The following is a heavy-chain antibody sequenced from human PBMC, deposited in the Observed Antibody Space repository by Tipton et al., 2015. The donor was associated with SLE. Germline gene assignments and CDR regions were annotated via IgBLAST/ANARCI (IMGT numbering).Heavy chain of an antibody. D-gene: IGHD3-22*01. CDR3: ARGLSYFDY. J-gene: IGHJ4*02. V-gene: IGHV4-30-4*08. Sequence: TLSLTCTVSGGSISSGDYYWSWIRQPPGKGLEWIGEINHSGSTYYNPSLKSRVTISVDTSKNQFSLKLSSVTAADTAVYYCARGLSYFDYWGQGTLVTVSS. CDR2: INHSGST. CDR1: GGSISSGDYY.